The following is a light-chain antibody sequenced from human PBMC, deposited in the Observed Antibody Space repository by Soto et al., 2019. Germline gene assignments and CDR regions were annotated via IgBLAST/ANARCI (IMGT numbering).Light chain of an antibody. CDR1: SSDVGGYNY. CDR2: DVS. Sequence: QSALTQPASVSGSPGQSITISCTGTSSDVGGYNYVSWYQQHPGRAPKLMIYDVSNRPSGVSNRFSCSKTGNTAALTISGRLPADEEDDYCSSYSSGSATSAVFGGGTQLTVL. V-gene: IGLV2-14*01. CDR3: SSYSSGSATSAV. J-gene: IGLJ7*01.